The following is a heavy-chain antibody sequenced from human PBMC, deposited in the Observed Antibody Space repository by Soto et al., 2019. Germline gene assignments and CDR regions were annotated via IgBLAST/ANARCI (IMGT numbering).Heavy chain of an antibody. CDR1: GGSISSYY. CDR3: ARRYGASLDY. Sequence: QVQLQESGPGLVKPSETLSLTCTVSGGSISSYYWSWIRQPPGKGLEWIGYIYYSGSTNYNPSLKTRVTISVDTSKNQYSMKLSSVTAADTAVYYCARRYGASLDYCGQGTLVTVSS. D-gene: IGHD4-17*01. J-gene: IGHJ4*02. CDR2: IYYSGST. V-gene: IGHV4-59*01.